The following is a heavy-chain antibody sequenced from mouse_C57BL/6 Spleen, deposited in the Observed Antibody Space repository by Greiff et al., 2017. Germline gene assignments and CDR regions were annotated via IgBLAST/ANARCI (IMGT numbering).Heavy chain of an antibody. CDR1: GYAFSSYW. D-gene: IGHD1-1*01. CDR2: IYPGDGDT. J-gene: IGHJ1*03. V-gene: IGHV1-80*01. Sequence: VMLVESGAELVKPGASVKISCKASGYAFSSYWMNWVKQRPGKGLEWIGQIYPGDGDTNYNGKFKGKATLTADKSSSTAYMQLSSLTSEDSAVYFCARRGTTVVDWYFDVWGTGTTVTVSS. CDR3: ARRGTTVVDWYFDV.